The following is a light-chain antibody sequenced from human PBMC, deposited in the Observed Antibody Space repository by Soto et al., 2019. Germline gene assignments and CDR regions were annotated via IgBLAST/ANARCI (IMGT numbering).Light chain of an antibody. V-gene: IGKV3-20*01. CDR3: QQYGSSLFT. J-gene: IGKJ3*01. CDR1: QSVSSKY. Sequence: DIVLTQSPGTLSLSPGERATLSCRASQSVSSKYLAWYQQKPGQPPRVLIYGTSIRATSIPERFSGGGSGTDFTLTITRLESEDFAVYYCQQYGSSLFTFGPGTKVDF. CDR2: GTS.